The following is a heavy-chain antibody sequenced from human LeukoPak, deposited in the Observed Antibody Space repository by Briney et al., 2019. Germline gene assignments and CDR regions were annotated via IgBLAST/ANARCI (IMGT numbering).Heavy chain of an antibody. Sequence: PGGSLRLSCAASGYRFSPYSMSWVRQTPGKGLEWVASISDGGRAAYYGDSVRGRFTISRDDARNSLFLQMNGLRADDTAVYYCTRENYVPDSWGQGTLVTVSS. CDR2: ISDGGRAA. CDR1: GYRFSPYS. D-gene: IGHD3-10*02. V-gene: IGHV3-7*03. J-gene: IGHJ5*02. CDR3: TRENYVPDS.